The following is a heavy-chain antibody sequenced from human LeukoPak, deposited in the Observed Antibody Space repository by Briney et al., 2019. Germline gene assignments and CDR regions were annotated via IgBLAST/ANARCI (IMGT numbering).Heavy chain of an antibody. CDR1: GFTFSSYA. D-gene: IGHD1-26*01. CDR3: AKGTSGTYYP. V-gene: IGHV3-30*04. J-gene: IGHJ5*02. Sequence: QPGGSLRLSCAASGFTFSSYAMHWVRQAPGKGLEWVAVISYDGSNKYYADSVKGRFTITRDNSKNTLYLQMNSLRAEDTAVYYCAKGTSGTYYPWGQGTLVTVSS. CDR2: ISYDGSNK.